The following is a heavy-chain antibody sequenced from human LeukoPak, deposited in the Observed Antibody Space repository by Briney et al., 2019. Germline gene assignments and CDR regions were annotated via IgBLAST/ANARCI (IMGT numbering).Heavy chain of an antibody. CDR2: INSDGGST. Sequence: PGGSLRLSCAASGFTFSNYSMHWVRQDPLKGLVWVSRINSDGGSTGYADSVKGRFTISRDNAKNTLYLQMNSLRAEDTALYYCARGGTGGSLIYWGQGTLVTVSS. CDR1: GFTFSNYS. J-gene: IGHJ4*02. V-gene: IGHV3-74*01. CDR3: ARGGTGGSLIY. D-gene: IGHD2-8*02.